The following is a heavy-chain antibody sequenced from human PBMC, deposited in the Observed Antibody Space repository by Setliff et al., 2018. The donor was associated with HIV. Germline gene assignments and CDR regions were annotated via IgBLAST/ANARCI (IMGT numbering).Heavy chain of an antibody. CDR1: GYTFPHAW. V-gene: IGHV5-51*01. Sequence: GESLKISCKGSGYTFPHAWIGWVRQMPGKGLEWMGIIYLSDSDTRYSRSFQGQVTISVDQSITTAYLQWSSLKASDTAMYYYATSPGTYSDSSASYFDYWGQGTLVTVSS. CDR2: IYLSDSDT. D-gene: IGHD6-6*01. CDR3: ATSPGTYSDSSASYFDY. J-gene: IGHJ4*02.